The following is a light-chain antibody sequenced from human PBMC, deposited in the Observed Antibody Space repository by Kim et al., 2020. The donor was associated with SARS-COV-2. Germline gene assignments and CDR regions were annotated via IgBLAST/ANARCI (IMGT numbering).Light chain of an antibody. CDR2: GAS. Sequence: VSPGERGSLSCRASQSISNNVAWYQQKPGRAPRLLICGASTRATGIPARFSGSGSGADFTLTISSLQSEDSAVYFCQQFHSWPLTFGGGTKVDIK. J-gene: IGKJ4*01. V-gene: IGKV3-15*01. CDR3: QQFHSWPLT. CDR1: QSISNN.